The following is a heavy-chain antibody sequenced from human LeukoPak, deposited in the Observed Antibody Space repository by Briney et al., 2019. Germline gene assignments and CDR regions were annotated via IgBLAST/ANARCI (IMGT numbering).Heavy chain of an antibody. CDR3: ARWDIVVVPAAIAPMDV. D-gene: IGHD2-2*01. J-gene: IGHJ6*02. V-gene: IGHV7-4-1*02. Sequence: ASVKVSCEASGYTFTSYAMNWVRQAPGQGLEWMGWINTNTGNPTYAQGFTGRFVFSLDTSVSTAYLQISSLKAEDTAVYYCARWDIVVVPAAIAPMDVWGQGTTVTVSS. CDR1: GYTFTSYA. CDR2: INTNTGNP.